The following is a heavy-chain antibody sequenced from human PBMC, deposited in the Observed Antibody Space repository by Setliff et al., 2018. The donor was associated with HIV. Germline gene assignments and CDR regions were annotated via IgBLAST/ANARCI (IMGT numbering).Heavy chain of an antibody. CDR1: GFSLSTSGMC. D-gene: IGHD2-15*01. Sequence: SGPTLVNPTQTLTLTCTFSGFSLSTSGMCVSWIRQPPGKALEWLALIYWDDDKRYSPSLKSRLTITKDTSKNQVVLTMTNMDPVDTATYNCAHSPEFYSSIVWGQGTLVTVSS. V-gene: IGHV2-5*08. CDR2: IYWDDDK. CDR3: AHSPEFYSSIV. J-gene: IGHJ4*02.